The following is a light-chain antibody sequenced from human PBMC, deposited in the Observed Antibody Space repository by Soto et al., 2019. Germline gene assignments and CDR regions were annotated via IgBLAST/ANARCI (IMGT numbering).Light chain of an antibody. CDR3: QQLNSYPMYT. J-gene: IGKJ2*01. CDR1: QGISSY. Sequence: DIQLTKSPSFLSASLGDRVTITCRTSQGISSYLAWYQQKPGKAPKLLIYDASTLQSGVPSRLSGSGSWTAFTLTNSSLQPADFATYYCQQLNSYPMYTFGQGTKLEIK. V-gene: IGKV1-9*01. CDR2: DAS.